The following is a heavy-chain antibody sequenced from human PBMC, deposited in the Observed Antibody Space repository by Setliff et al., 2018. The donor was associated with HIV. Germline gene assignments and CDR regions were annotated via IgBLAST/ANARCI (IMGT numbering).Heavy chain of an antibody. V-gene: IGHV4-61*05. CDR3: ARRIYGNNPYFDY. CDR1: GGSIRTGAYY. Sequence: PSETLSLTCTVSGGSIRTGAYYWGWIRQPPGKGLEWIGYIHYTGSTTYNPSLKSRVTISVDTSQNQFSLKLSSVTAADTAIYYCARRIYGNNPYFDYWSQGTLVTVSS. CDR2: IHYTGST. J-gene: IGHJ4*02. D-gene: IGHD4-17*01.